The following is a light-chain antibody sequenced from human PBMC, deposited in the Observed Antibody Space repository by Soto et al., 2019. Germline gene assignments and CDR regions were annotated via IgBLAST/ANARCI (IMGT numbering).Light chain of an antibody. Sequence: EIVLTQSPGTLSLSPGERAPLSCRARESVSSSYLAWYQQKPGQAPRLLIYAASTRATGIPARFSGSGSGTEFTLTISSLQSEDFAIYYCQQYHNWPPWAFGQGTKVDIK. J-gene: IGKJ1*01. CDR3: QQYHNWPPWA. CDR2: AAS. V-gene: IGKV3-15*01. CDR1: ESVSSSY.